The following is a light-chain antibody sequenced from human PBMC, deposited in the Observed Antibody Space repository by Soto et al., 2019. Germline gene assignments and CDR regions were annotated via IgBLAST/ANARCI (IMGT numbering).Light chain of an antibody. J-gene: IGLJ1*01. CDR2: DDS. Sequence: SYVLTQPPSVSVAPGQTARINCGGANLGSKSVHWYQQKPGQAPVLVVYDDSDRPSGIPERFSGSNSGNTATLTISRVGAGDEADYYCQVWDDDSDHHVFGTGTKLTVL. V-gene: IGLV3-21*02. CDR1: NLGSKS. CDR3: QVWDDDSDHHV.